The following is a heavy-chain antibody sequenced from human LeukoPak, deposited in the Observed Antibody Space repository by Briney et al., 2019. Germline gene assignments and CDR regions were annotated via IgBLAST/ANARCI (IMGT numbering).Heavy chain of an antibody. V-gene: IGHV3-30*02. CDR1: GFTFSTYG. D-gene: IGHD3-22*01. J-gene: IGHJ4*02. CDR3: AKARPRLYYYDSSGYYLDY. CDR2: IRYDGSNK. Sequence: QSGGSLRLSCTASGFTFSTYGMHWVRQAPGKGLEWVAFIRYDGSNKYYADSVKGRFTISRDNSKNTLYLQMNSLRAEDTAVYYCAKARPRLYYYDSSGYYLDYWGQGTLVTVSS.